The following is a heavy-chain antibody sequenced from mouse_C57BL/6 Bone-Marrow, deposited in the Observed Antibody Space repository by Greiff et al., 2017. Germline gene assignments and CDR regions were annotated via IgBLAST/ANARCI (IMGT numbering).Heavy chain of an antibody. V-gene: IGHV5-4*01. CDR1: GFTFSSYA. Sequence: EVQLVESGGGLVKPGGSLKLSCAASGFTFSSYAMSWVRQTPEKRLEWVATISDGGSYTYYPDNVKGRFTISRDNAKNNLYLQMSHLKSGDTAMYYCASLYYGKAMDYWGQGTSVTVSS. CDR2: ISDGGSYT. CDR3: ASLYYGKAMDY. J-gene: IGHJ4*01. D-gene: IGHD1-1*01.